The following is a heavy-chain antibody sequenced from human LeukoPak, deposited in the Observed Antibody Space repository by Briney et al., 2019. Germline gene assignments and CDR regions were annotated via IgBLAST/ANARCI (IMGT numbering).Heavy chain of an antibody. Sequence: GGSLTLSCAASGFTFSSYGMHWVRQAPGKGLEWMAVISYDGSNKYYADSVKGRFTISRDNSKNTPYLPMNSLRAEDTAVYYCAKDGDSPHDYWGQGTLVTVSS. V-gene: IGHV3-30*18. D-gene: IGHD3-22*01. CDR2: ISYDGSNK. CDR3: AKDGDSPHDY. CDR1: GFTFSSYG. J-gene: IGHJ4*02.